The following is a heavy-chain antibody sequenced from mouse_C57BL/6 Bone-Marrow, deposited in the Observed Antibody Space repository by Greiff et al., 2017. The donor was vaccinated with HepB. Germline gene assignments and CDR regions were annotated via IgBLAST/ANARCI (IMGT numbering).Heavy chain of an antibody. V-gene: IGHV1-15*01. CDR3: TRSKFITTFAY. J-gene: IGHJ3*01. D-gene: IGHD1-1*01. CDR2: IDPETGGT. CDR1: GYTFTDYE. Sequence: VKLMESGAELVRPGASVTLSCKASGYTFTDYEMHWVKQTPVHGLEWIGAIDPETGGTAYNQKFKGKAILTADKSSSTAYMELRSLTSEDSAVYYCTRSKFITTFAYWGQGTLVTVSA.